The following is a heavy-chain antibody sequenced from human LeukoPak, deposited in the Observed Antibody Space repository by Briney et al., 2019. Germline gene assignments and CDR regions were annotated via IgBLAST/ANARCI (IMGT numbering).Heavy chain of an antibody. D-gene: IGHD3-10*01. J-gene: IGHJ5*02. Sequence: SETLSLTCTVSGGSISSSSYYWGWIRQPPGKRLEWIGSIYYSGSTYYNPSLKSRVTISVDTSKNQFSLKLSSVTAADTAVYYCARHYYGPGSYYERMKAWFDPWGQGTLVTVSS. CDR3: ARHYYGPGSYYERMKAWFDP. V-gene: IGHV4-39*01. CDR2: IYYSGST. CDR1: GGSISSSSYY.